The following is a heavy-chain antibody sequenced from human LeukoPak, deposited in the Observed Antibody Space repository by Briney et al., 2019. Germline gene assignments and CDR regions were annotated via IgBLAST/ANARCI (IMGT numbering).Heavy chain of an antibody. D-gene: IGHD2-2*01. J-gene: IGHJ4*02. V-gene: IGHV3-30*19. CDR1: GFTFTNYG. CDR3: ARDLVVPAAIDY. Sequence: GGSLRLSCAASGFTFTNYGMHWVRQAPGKGLEWVAVISYDGSNKYYADSVKGRFTISRDNSKNTLYLQMNSLRAEDTAVYYCARDLVVPAAIDYWGQGTLVTVSS. CDR2: ISYDGSNK.